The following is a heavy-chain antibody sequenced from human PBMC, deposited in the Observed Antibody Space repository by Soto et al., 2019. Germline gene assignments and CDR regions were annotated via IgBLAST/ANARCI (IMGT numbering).Heavy chain of an antibody. Sequence: QVQLVESGGGVVQPGRSLRLSCAASGFTFSSYGMHWVRQAPGKGLEWVAVIWYDGSNKYYADSVKGRFTISRDNSKNTLYLQMTSLRAEDTAVYYCASSYSSGWYYFDYWGQGTLVTVSS. D-gene: IGHD6-19*01. CDR2: IWYDGSNK. V-gene: IGHV3-33*01. J-gene: IGHJ4*02. CDR3: ASSYSSGWYYFDY. CDR1: GFTFSSYG.